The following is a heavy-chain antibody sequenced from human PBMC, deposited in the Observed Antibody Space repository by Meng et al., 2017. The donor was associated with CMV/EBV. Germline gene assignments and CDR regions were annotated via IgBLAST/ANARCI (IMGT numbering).Heavy chain of an antibody. V-gene: IGHV3-53*01. J-gene: IGHJ5*02. Sequence: GESLKISCAASGFTVSSNYMSWVRQAPGKGLEWVSVIYSGGSTDYADSVKGRFTISRDNSKNTLYLQMNSLRAEDTAVYYCASMVVTRGWFDPWGQGTLVTVSS. CDR1: GFTVSSNY. CDR3: ASMVVTRGWFDP. CDR2: IYSGGST. D-gene: IGHD4/OR15-4a*01.